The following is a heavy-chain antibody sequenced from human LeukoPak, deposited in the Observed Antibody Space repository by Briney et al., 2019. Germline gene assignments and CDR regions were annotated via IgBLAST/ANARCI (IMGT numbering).Heavy chain of an antibody. J-gene: IGHJ6*03. Sequence: GRSLRLSCAASGFTFSSYWMSWVRQAPGKGLEWVANITQDGSEKYYVDSVKGRFTISRDNAKNSLHLQMNSLRADDTAVYYCARDRAAAGTYYYYYYMDVWGKGTTVTISS. CDR2: ITQDGSEK. CDR3: ARDRAAAGTYYYYYYMDV. CDR1: GFTFSSYW. D-gene: IGHD6-13*01. V-gene: IGHV3-7*01.